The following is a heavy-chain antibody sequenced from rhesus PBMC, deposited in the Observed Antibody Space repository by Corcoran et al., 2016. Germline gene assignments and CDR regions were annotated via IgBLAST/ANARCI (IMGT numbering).Heavy chain of an antibody. CDR1: GGPISDNYY. CDR2: IHGNSATT. D-gene: IGHD3-3*01. J-gene: IGHJ4*01. Sequence: QVQLQESGPGLVKPSETLSLTFVVSGGPISDNYYWNWSRKPPGRGLEWIGNIHGNSATTYYNSSLKSRVSISKDTYKNQFCLNLGSVTAADTAVYYCTRGISYWGQGVLVTVSS. V-gene: IGHV4S9*01. CDR3: TRGISY.